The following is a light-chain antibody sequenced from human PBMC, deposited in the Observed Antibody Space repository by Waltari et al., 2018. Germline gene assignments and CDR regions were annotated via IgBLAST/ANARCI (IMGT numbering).Light chain of an antibody. CDR1: SSNIGSNY. CDR2: TDN. V-gene: IGLV1-47*01. Sequence: QSVLTQPSSASGTPGQRVTISCSGSSSNIGSNYVYWYQQLPGTAPKLLIHTDNRRPSGVPDPFSASKSGASASLAIRGLRSDDEADYYCAAWDDSLTGRVFGGGTKLTVL. CDR3: AAWDDSLTGRV. J-gene: IGLJ3*02.